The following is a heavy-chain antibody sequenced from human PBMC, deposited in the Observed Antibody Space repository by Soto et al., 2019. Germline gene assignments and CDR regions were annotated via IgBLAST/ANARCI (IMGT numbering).Heavy chain of an antibody. Sequence: QVHLQESGPGLLKPSQTLSLTCAVSGDSIGSGDYYWTWIRQSPGKGLEYSGYIYKSGRTYYNPSLKSRPVISLDTSKNQVFLRLTSLTAADTAMYFCARSLSSSSGYFDPWGQGTLVTVSS. CDR1: GDSIGSGDYY. D-gene: IGHD6-6*01. CDR2: IYKSGRT. V-gene: IGHV4-30-4*01. J-gene: IGHJ5*02. CDR3: ARSLSSSSGYFDP.